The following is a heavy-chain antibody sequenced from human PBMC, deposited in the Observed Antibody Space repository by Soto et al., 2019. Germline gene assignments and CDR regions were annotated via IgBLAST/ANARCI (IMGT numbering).Heavy chain of an antibody. CDR2: IRGSGDST. V-gene: IGHV3-23*01. Sequence: SLRLSCAASGFTFSSYAMSWVRQAPGKGLEWVSAIRGSGDSTYYADSVKGRFTISRDNSKNTLSLQMNSLRAEDTAVYYCAKDLSFDFWSGYYTTLHYYYGMDVWGQGTTVTVSS. CDR1: GFTFSSYA. J-gene: IGHJ6*02. D-gene: IGHD3-3*01. CDR3: AKDLSFDFWSGYYTTLHYYYGMDV.